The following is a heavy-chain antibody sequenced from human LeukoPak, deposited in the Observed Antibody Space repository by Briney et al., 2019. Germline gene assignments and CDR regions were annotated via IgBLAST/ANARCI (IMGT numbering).Heavy chain of an antibody. D-gene: IGHD3-3*01. CDR1: GGTFSTFG. V-gene: IGHV1-69*13. CDR3: ARPRTYYDFWRGYPPFDY. CDR2: IITNYGTT. J-gene: IGHJ4*02. Sequence: EASVTVSCKASGGTFSTFGITWVRQAPGQGLEWMGGIITNYGTTNYAQKYQGRVTITADESTTTVYMELSSLRSEDTAVYYCARPRTYYDFWRGYPPFDYWGQGTLVTVSS.